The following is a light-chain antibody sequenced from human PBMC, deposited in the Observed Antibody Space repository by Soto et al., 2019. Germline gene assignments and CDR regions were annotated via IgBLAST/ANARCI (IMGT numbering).Light chain of an antibody. V-gene: IGKV1-17*01. J-gene: IGKJ1*01. CDR3: QHYNSYSEA. CDR1: QDIRND. CDR2: GTS. Sequence: IQMTHSPASLSVSVLDRITITFLASQDIRNDLGWYQQKPGKAPKLLIYGTSNLQSGVPSRFSGSGSGTEFTLTISSLQPDDFATYYCQHYNSYSEAFGQGTKVDIK.